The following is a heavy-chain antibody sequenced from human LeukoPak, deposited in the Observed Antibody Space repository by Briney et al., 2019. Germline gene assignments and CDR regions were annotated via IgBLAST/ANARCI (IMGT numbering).Heavy chain of an antibody. V-gene: IGHV3-33*08. CDR1: GLTFSSYA. D-gene: IGHD3-10*01. Sequence: PGGSLRLSCAASGLTFSSYAMSWVRQPPGKGLEWVAVIWYDGTNKYYADSVKGRFTISRDKSKNTLDLQMNSLRVEDTAVYYCARDPGPTLVRGVVSYFDYWGQGTLVTVSS. J-gene: IGHJ4*02. CDR3: ARDPGPTLVRGVVSYFDY. CDR2: IWYDGTNK.